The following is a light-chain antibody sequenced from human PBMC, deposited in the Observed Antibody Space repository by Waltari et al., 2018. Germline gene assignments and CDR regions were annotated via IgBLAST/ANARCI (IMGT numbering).Light chain of an antibody. J-gene: IGKJ1*01. CDR3: QHYVRLPVS. CDR2: GAS. V-gene: IGKV3-20*01. CDR1: QSVSRS. Sequence: EIVLTQSQGTLSLSPGEGATLSCRASQSVSRSLAWYQQKPGQAPRLLIYGASSRATGVPDRFSGSGSGTDFSLTISRLEPEDFAVYYCQHYVRLPVSFGQGTKVEIK.